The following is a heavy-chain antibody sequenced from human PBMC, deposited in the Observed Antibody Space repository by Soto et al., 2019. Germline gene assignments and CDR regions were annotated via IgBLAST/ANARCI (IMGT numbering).Heavy chain of an antibody. V-gene: IGHV3-74*01. J-gene: IGHJ6*02. D-gene: IGHD3-10*01. CDR1: GFSFSSYW. CDR2: MNEDGGTT. CDR3: ASDLSGRADV. Sequence: LRLSCAASGFSFSSYWMHWVRQVPGKGLVWVARMNEDGGTTDYADSVKGRFTISRDNAKNTLYLQMNSLRVEDTAVYYCASDLSGRADVWGQRTTVTVSS.